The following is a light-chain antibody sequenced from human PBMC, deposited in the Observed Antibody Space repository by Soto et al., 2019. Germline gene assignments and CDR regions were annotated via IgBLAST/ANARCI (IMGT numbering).Light chain of an antibody. Sequence: EVVMTQSPATLSVSPGDRATLSCRASQSVDTNVAWYQQKPGQAPRLLVYGASTRATGIPARFTGFGSGTDFTLTISGLQSDDFAVYYCQLYYNWPPYTFGQGTKLQIK. CDR3: QLYYNWPPYT. CDR1: QSVDTN. J-gene: IGKJ2*01. CDR2: GAS. V-gene: IGKV3-15*01.